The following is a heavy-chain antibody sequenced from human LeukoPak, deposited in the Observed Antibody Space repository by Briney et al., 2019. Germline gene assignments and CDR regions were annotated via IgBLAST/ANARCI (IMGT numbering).Heavy chain of an antibody. V-gene: IGHV4-59*01. Sequence: PSETLSLTCTVSGGSISSYYWSWIRQPPGKGLEWIGYIYYSGSTNYNPSLKSRVTISVDTSKNQFSLKLSSVTAADTAVYYCARDPTTIDYSNDWYFDLWGRGTLVTVSS. D-gene: IGHD4-11*01. CDR3: ARDPTTIDYSNDWYFDL. CDR2: IYYSGST. J-gene: IGHJ2*01. CDR1: GGSISSYY.